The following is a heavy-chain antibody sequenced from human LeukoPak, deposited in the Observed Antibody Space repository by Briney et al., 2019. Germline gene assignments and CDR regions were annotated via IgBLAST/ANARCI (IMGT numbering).Heavy chain of an antibody. D-gene: IGHD3-10*01. CDR1: GYTFTGYY. CDR3: ARDYHITMVRGVISAARFDP. Sequence: ASVKVSCKASGYTFTGYYMHWVRQAPGQGLEWMRWINPNSGGTNYAQKFQGRVTMTRDTSISTAYMELSRLRSDDTAVYYCARDYHITMVRGVISAARFDPWGQGTLVTVSS. V-gene: IGHV1-2*02. J-gene: IGHJ5*02. CDR2: INPNSGGT.